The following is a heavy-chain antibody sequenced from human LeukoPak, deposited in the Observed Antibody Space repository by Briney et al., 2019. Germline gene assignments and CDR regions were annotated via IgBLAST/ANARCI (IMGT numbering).Heavy chain of an antibody. CDR2: ISSGNNYI. D-gene: IGHD3-22*01. V-gene: IGHV3-21*01. Sequence: GGSLRLSCAASGFTFSSYSMNWVRQAPGKGLEWLSSISSGNNYIYYADSVKGRFTISRDNAKNSLYPQMNSLRAEDTAVYYCARGGPLDSSGSLASWGQGTLVTVSS. J-gene: IGHJ5*02. CDR3: ARGGPLDSSGSLAS. CDR1: GFTFSSYS.